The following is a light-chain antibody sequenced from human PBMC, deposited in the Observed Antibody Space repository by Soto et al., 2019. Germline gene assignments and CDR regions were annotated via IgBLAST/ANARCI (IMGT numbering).Light chain of an antibody. V-gene: IGKV1-8*01. J-gene: IGKJ1*01. CDR2: AAS. CDR3: EQYYSYPRT. CDR1: QGISSY. Sequence: AIQLTQSPSSLSASTGDRVTITCRASQGISSYLAWYQQKPGKAPKLLIYAASTLQSGVPSRFSGSGSGTDFNLTIRCLQSEDFATYYCEQYYSYPRTFGQGTNVDIK.